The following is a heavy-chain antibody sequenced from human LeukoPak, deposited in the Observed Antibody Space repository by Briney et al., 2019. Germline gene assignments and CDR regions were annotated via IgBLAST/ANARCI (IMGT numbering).Heavy chain of an antibody. J-gene: IGHJ6*03. CDR1: GFTFDDYG. CDR3: ARETPYSHYMDV. CDR2: INWNGGST. V-gene: IGHV3-20*04. D-gene: IGHD2-21*01. Sequence: GGSLRLSCAASGFTFDDYGMSWVRQAPGKGLEWVSGINWNGGSTGYADSVKGRFTISRDNAKNSLYLRMNSLRAEDTAVYYCARETPYSHYMDVWGKGTTVTISS.